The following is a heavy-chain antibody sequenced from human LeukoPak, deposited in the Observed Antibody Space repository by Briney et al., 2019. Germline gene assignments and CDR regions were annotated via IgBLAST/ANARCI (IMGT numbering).Heavy chain of an antibody. CDR2: IWYDGSNE. V-gene: IGHV3-33*08. D-gene: IGHD6-6*01. Sequence: GGSLRLSCAASGFTFSGYSMNWVRQAPGKGLDWVAVIWYDGSNEYYADSVKGRFTISRDNSKNTLYLQMDSLRAEDTAVYYCARDLASASSSSSGDYWGQGTLVTVSS. CDR1: GFTFSGYS. CDR3: ARDLASASSSSSGDY. J-gene: IGHJ4*02.